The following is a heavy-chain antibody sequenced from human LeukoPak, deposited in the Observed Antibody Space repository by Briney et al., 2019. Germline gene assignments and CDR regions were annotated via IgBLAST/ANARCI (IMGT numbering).Heavy chain of an antibody. Sequence: GGSLRLSCAASGFTFRNAWMSWVRQAPGKGLEWVGRIKSKTDGGTTDYAAPVKGRFTISRDDSKNTLYLQMNSLKTEDTAVYYCTTVNLWFGEIRFDPWGQGTLVTVSS. CDR3: TTVNLWFGEIRFDP. J-gene: IGHJ5*02. CDR2: IKSKTDGGTT. CDR1: GFTFRNAW. D-gene: IGHD3-10*01. V-gene: IGHV3-15*01.